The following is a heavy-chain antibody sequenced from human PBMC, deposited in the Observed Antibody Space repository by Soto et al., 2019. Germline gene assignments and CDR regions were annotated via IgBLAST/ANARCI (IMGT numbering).Heavy chain of an antibody. J-gene: IGHJ4*02. CDR3: ARGGALDGTSPPFNH. CDR2: INANSGDT. Sequence: QVQLVQSGAEVKKPGASVRVSCKASGYTFSGHYMHWIRQAPGQGPEWLGWINANSGDTDRAPKFQDRLTMTRETSISTAYMELSRLRSDDTAVCYCARGGALDGTSPPFNHWGQGTLVTVSS. V-gene: IGHV1-2*02. D-gene: IGHD6-19*01. CDR1: GYTFSGHY.